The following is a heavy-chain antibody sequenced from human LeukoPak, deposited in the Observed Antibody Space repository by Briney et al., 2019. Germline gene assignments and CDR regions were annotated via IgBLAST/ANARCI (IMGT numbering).Heavy chain of an antibody. J-gene: IGHJ6*03. V-gene: IGHV3-21*01. CDR3: ASLPTAASYMDV. CDR2: ISSSSSYI. Sequence: PGGSLRLSCAASGFTFSSHSMNWVRQAPGKGLEWVSSISSSSSYIYYADSVKGRFTISRDNAKNSLYLQMDSLRAEDTAVYYCASLPTAASYMDVWGKGTTVTVSS. CDR1: GFTFSSHS. D-gene: IGHD6-25*01.